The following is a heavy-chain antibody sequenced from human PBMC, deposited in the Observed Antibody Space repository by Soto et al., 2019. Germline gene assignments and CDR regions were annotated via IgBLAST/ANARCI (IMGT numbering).Heavy chain of an antibody. J-gene: IGHJ6*03. CDR2: ISAYNGNT. CDR3: GRVAMDVPAPLNCSSTSSLGKNYMDV. Sequence: ASVKVSCKASGYTFTSYGISWVRQAPGQGLEWMGWISAYNGNTNYAQKLQGRVTMTTDTSTSTAYMELRSLRSDDTAVYYCGRVAMDVPAPLNCSSTSSLGKNYMDVGGKGTRVTFP. CDR1: GYTFTSYG. D-gene: IGHD2-2*01. V-gene: IGHV1-18*01.